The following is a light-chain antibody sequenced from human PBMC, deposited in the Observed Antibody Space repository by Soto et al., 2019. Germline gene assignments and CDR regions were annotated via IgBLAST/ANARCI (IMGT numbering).Light chain of an antibody. Sequence: LTQPASVSGSPGQSITISCTGTSSDVGGYNYVSWYQQHPGKAPKLMIYDVSNRPSGVSNRFSGSKSGNTASLTISGLQAEDEADYYCSSYTSSSTLVFGGGTKVTVL. J-gene: IGLJ2*01. CDR3: SSYTSSSTLV. CDR2: DVS. V-gene: IGLV2-14*01. CDR1: SSDVGGYNY.